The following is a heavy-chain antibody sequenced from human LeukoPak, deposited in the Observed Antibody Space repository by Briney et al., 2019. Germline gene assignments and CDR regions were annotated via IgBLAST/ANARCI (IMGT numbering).Heavy chain of an antibody. J-gene: IGHJ2*01. CDR3: ARAVYDIRGWYFDL. CDR1: GGSFSSYY. V-gene: IGHV4-34*01. Sequence: SETLSLTCAVYGGSFSSYYWSWIRQPPGKGREWIGEINHSGSTNYNPSLKSRVTISVDKSKNPLSLKLSCVTAADTAVYYCARAVYDIRGWYFDLWGRGTLVTVSS. CDR2: INHSGST. D-gene: IGHD3-9*01.